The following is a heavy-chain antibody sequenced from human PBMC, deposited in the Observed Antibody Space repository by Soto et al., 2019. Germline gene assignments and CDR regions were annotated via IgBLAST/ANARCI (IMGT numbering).Heavy chain of an antibody. CDR3: ARTPLSYCGGDCYAVGWYFDL. CDR1: GGSISSGGYY. V-gene: IGHV4-31*03. CDR2: IYYSGST. Sequence: QVQLQESGPGLVKPSQTLSLTCTVSGGSISSGGYYWSWIRQHPGKGLEWIGYIYYSGSTYYNPSLKSRVTVSVDTSQHQFSLKLSSVTAADTAVYYCARTPLSYCGGDCYAVGWYFDLWGRGTLVTVSS. D-gene: IGHD2-21*02. J-gene: IGHJ2*01.